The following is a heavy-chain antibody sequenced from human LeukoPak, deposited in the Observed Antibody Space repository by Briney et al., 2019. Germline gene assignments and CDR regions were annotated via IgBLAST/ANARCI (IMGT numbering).Heavy chain of an antibody. Sequence: GGSLRLSCAASGFGVSSNYMTWVRQAPGKGLEWVSLIYSGGSTDYADSVKGRFTISRHNSENTVYLQMTTLRPEDTAVYYCAREGYGEWYGMNVWGQGTTVTVS. CDR2: IYSGGST. D-gene: IGHD4-17*01. V-gene: IGHV3-53*04. J-gene: IGHJ6*02. CDR3: AREGYGEWYGMNV. CDR1: GFGVSSNY.